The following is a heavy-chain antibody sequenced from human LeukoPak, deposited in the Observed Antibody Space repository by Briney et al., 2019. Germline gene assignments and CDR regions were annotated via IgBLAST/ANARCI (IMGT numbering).Heavy chain of an antibody. J-gene: IGHJ4*02. CDR3: VIASSGWYGGCLDY. CDR1: GGSFSGYY. Sequence: SETLSLTCAVYGGSFSGYYWSWIRQPPGKGLECIGEINHSGSTNYNPSLKSRVTTSVDTSKNQFSLKLSSVTAADTAVYYCVIASSGWYGGCLDYWGQGTLVTVSS. V-gene: IGHV4-34*01. CDR2: INHSGST. D-gene: IGHD6-19*01.